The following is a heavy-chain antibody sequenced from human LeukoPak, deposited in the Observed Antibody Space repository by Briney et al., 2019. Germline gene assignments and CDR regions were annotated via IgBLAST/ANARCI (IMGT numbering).Heavy chain of an antibody. V-gene: IGHV1-2*04. D-gene: IGHD6-19*01. CDR2: INPNSGGT. Sequence: VSVKVSCKASGYTFTGYYMHRVRQAPGQGLEWMGWINPNSGGTNYAQKFQGWVTMTRDTSISTAYMELSRLRSDDTAVYYCARGGGIAVAGTEDEYYFDYWGQGTLVTVSS. J-gene: IGHJ4*02. CDR1: GYTFTGYY. CDR3: ARGGGIAVAGTEDEYYFDY.